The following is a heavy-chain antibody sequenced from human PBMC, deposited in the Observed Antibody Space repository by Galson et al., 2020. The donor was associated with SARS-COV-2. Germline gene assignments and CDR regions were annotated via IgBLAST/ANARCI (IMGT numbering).Heavy chain of an antibody. CDR1: GGSISSYY. CDR3: AGSLLEQQLVYYCGMDA. D-gene: IGHD6-13*01. J-gene: IGHJ6*02. Sequence: SETLSLTCTASGGSISSYYRSWIRQPPGKGLEWIGYIYYSGSTNYNPSLKSRVTISVDTAKNQLSLKLSTVTAADTAVYYCAGSLLEQQLVYYCGMDAWGQGTMVTVSS. V-gene: IGHV4-59*01. CDR2: IYYSGST.